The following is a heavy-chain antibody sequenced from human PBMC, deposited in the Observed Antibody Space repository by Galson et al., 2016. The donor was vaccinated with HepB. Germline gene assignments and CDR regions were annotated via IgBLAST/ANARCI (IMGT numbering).Heavy chain of an antibody. D-gene: IGHD3-3*01. V-gene: IGHV1-18*01. Sequence: VKVSCKASGYTFTNYGIIWVRHAPGQGLEWMGWISAYNGNTNYAQKFQGRVTMTTDTSTSTAYLDLRSLGSDDTAVYYCARDLEWRNYDFWSRIQVGYFDYGGQGTLVTVSS. CDR1: GYTFTNYG. CDR3: ARDLEWRNYDFWSRIQVGYFDY. CDR2: ISAYNGNT. J-gene: IGHJ4*02.